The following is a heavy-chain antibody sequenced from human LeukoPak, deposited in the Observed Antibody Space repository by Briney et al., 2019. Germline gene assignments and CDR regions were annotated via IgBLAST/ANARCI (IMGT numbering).Heavy chain of an antibody. J-gene: IGHJ6*02. CDR3: ARDRLAAAGTGYYYGMDV. CDR2: IIPILGIA. Sequence: RGSSVKVSCKASGGTFSSYAISWVRQAPGQGLEWMGRIIPILGIANYAQKFQGRVTITADESTSTAYMELSSLRSEDTAVYYCARDRLAAAGTGYYYGMDVWGQGTTVTVSS. CDR1: GGTFSSYA. V-gene: IGHV1-69*04. D-gene: IGHD6-13*01.